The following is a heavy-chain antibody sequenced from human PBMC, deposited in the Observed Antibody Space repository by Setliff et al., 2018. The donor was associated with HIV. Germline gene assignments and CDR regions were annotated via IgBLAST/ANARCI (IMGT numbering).Heavy chain of an antibody. D-gene: IGHD6-13*01. Sequence: GGSLRLSCAASGFSFSDNVITWIRQAPGKGLEWVSLIGTINNTYYADSVKGRFTISRDNSKNTLYLQMNSLRAEDTAVYYCANSIAAAGVFDYWGQGTLVTVSS. CDR1: GFSFSDNV. J-gene: IGHJ4*02. V-gene: IGHV3-23*01. CDR3: ANSIAAAGVFDY. CDR2: IGTINNT.